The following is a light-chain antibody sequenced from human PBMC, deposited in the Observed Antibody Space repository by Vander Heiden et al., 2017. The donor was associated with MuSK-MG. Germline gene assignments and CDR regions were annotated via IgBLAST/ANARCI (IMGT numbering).Light chain of an antibody. J-gene: IGLJ2*01. Sequence: QSALTQPPSASGPPGQSVTLSCTGTSSDVGGYNHVSWYQQHPGKAPKLMIYEVTKRPSGVPVRFSGSKSGDTASLTVSGLQAEDEADYYCSSYAGSNNLVFGGGTKLTVL. CDR3: SSYAGSNNLV. CDR2: EVT. V-gene: IGLV2-8*01. CDR1: SSDVGGYNH.